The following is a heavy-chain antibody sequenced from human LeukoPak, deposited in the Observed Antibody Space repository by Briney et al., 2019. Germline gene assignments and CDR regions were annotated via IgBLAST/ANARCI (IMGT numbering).Heavy chain of an antibody. CDR2: INPNSGGT. J-gene: IGHJ5*02. Sequence: ASVKVSCKASGYTFTGYYMHWVRQAPGQGLEWMGWINPNSGGTNYAQNFQGRVTMTRDTSISTAYMELSRLRSDDTAVYYCARGPDYYGSGSSWFDPWGQGTLVTVSS. CDR3: ARGPDYYGSGSSWFDP. CDR1: GYTFTGYY. V-gene: IGHV1-2*02. D-gene: IGHD3-10*01.